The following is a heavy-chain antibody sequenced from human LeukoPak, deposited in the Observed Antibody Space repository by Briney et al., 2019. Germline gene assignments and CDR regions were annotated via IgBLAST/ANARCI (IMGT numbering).Heavy chain of an antibody. CDR1: GFTFSDYS. CDR2: VNTVSSYI. V-gene: IGHV3-21*01. J-gene: IGHJ4*02. CDR3: ARLRRNSDRSDFLYYYHH. Sequence: GGSLRLSCAASGFTFSDYSMNWVRQAPGKGLEWVASVNTVSSYIYYADSMGGRFTISRDNAKNSLFLQMNGLRAEDTAVYYCARLRRNSDRSDFLYYYHHWGQGTLVTVSS. D-gene: IGHD3-22*01.